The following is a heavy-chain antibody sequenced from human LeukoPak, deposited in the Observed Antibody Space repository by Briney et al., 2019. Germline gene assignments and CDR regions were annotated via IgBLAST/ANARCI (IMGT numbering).Heavy chain of an antibody. CDR1: GYTFTNYG. CDR3: ARGSILPDV. Sequence: ASVKVSCKASGYTFTNYGISLVRQAPGQGLEWMGWMNPNSGNTGYAQKFQGRVTMTRNTSISTAYMELSSLRSEDTAVYYCARGSILPDVWGKGTTVTVSS. D-gene: IGHD2-15*01. V-gene: IGHV1-8*02. CDR2: MNPNSGNT. J-gene: IGHJ6*04.